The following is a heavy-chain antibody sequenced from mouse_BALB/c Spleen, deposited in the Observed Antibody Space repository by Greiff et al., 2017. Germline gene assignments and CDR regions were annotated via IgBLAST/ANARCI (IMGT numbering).Heavy chain of an antibody. D-gene: IGHD2-3*01. Sequence: EVQLQQSGAELVKPGASVKLSCTASGFNIKDTYMHWVKQRPEQGLEWIGRIDPANGNTKYDPKFQGKATITADTSSNTAYLQLSSLTSEDTAVYYCARCDGYFSNYFDYWGQGTTLTVSS. CDR2: IDPANGNT. V-gene: IGHV14-3*02. CDR1: GFNIKDTY. J-gene: IGHJ2*01. CDR3: ARCDGYFSNYFDY.